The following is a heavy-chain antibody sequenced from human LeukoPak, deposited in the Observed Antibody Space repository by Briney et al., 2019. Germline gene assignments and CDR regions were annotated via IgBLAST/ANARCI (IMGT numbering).Heavy chain of an antibody. D-gene: IGHD1-26*01. CDR2: IHHGAASS. Sequence: PSETLSLTCSVSGFSVSGGYYWGWIRQTPGEGLEWIGSIHHGAASSYYNPSHRSRVTVSLDTSKNQFSLRLTSVTAADTAVYYCARGEGLVGPSDYWGQGILVTVSA. J-gene: IGHJ4*02. CDR1: GFSVSGGYY. CDR3: ARGEGLVGPSDY. V-gene: IGHV4-38-2*02.